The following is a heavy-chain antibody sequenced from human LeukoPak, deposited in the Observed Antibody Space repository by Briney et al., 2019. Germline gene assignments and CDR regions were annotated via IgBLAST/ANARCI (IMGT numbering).Heavy chain of an antibody. CDR1: GFTFSAYG. J-gene: IGHJ3*02. CDR2: IRSDGTNK. CDR3: AKDVRYGFDI. V-gene: IGHV3-30*02. Sequence: PGGSLRLSCEASGFTFSAYGIHWVRQAPGKGLEWVSYIRSDGTNKYYADSVKGRFTISRDNSKNTLYLQMNSLRAEDTAVYYCAKDVRYGFDIWGQGTMVTVAS.